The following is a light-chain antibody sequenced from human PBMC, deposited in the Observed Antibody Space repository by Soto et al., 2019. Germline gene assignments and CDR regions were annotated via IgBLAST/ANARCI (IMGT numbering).Light chain of an antibody. Sequence: EIVMTQSPATLSVSPGARAPLSCRASQSVSSNLAWYPQKPGQAPRLLIYGASTRATGIPARISGSGSGTEFTLTITSLQSEDFAVYYCQQYNKWRTFGQGTRLEIK. J-gene: IGKJ5*01. CDR1: QSVSSN. V-gene: IGKV3-15*01. CDR2: GAS. CDR3: QQYNKWRT.